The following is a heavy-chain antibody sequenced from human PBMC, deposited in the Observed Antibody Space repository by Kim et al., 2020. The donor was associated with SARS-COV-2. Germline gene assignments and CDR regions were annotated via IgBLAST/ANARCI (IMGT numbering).Heavy chain of an antibody. CDR1: GFTFSSYA. D-gene: IGHD6-19*01. CDR2: ISGSGDIT. Sequence: GGSLRLSCAASGFTFSSYAMSWVRQAPGKGLEWVSGISGSGDITYYADSVKGRFTISRDNSKNTLYLQMNRLRAEDTALYYCAKDGVAVAGTENFDYWGQGTLVTVSS. CDR3: AKDGVAVAGTENFDY. J-gene: IGHJ4*02. V-gene: IGHV3-23*01.